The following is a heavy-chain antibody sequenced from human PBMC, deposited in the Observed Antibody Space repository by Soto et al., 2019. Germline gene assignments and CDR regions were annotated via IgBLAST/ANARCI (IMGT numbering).Heavy chain of an antibody. Sequence: SQTLSLTCVISGDSVSSNSAGWNWIRQSPSRGLEWLGRTYYKSKWNNDYALSVKSRITVNPDSSKNQFSLHLYSVTPEDTAVYYCTGITWFRGMDVWGQGTPVTVSS. V-gene: IGHV6-1*01. CDR2: TYYKSKWNN. J-gene: IGHJ6*02. CDR3: TGITWFRGMDV. CDR1: GDSVSSNSAG. D-gene: IGHD3-10*01.